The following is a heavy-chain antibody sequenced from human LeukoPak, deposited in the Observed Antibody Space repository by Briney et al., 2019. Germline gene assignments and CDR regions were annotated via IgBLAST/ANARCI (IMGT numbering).Heavy chain of an antibody. Sequence: PGGSLRLSCAASGFTFSSYAMSWVRQAPGKGLEWVSAISGSGGSTYYADSVKGRFTISRDNSKNTLYLQMNSLRAEDTAVYYCARASSGWPNFDYWGQGTLVTVSS. CDR3: ARASSGWPNFDY. D-gene: IGHD6-19*01. V-gene: IGHV3-23*01. CDR2: ISGSGGST. CDR1: GFTFSSYA. J-gene: IGHJ4*02.